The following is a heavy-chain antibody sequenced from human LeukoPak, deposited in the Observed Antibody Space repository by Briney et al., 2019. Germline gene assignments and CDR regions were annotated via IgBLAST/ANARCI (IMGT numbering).Heavy chain of an antibody. CDR2: IKQDGSEK. CDR1: GFTCRSYW. CDR3: ARDGGPFDD. J-gene: IGHJ4*02. D-gene: IGHD2-15*01. Sequence: GGSLRLSCAASGFTCRSYWMSWVRQAPGKGLEWVANIKQDGSEKYYVDSVKGRFTISRDNAKKSLYLQMTSLRAEDTAVYYCARDGGPFDDWGQGSLVIVSS. V-gene: IGHV3-7*03.